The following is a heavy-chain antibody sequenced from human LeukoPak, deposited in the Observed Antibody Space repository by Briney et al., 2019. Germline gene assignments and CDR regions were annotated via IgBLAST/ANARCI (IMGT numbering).Heavy chain of an antibody. Sequence: PSETLSLTCTVSGGSISSYYWSWIRQPLGKGLEWIGYIYYSGSTCYRPSLKSRVTISVDTSKNQFSLKLSSVTAADTAVYYCARVEEGYGSGRRENYYYYYMDVWGKGTTVTISS. V-gene: IGHV4-59*01. CDR3: ARVEEGYGSGRRENYYYYYMDV. D-gene: IGHD3-10*01. CDR2: IYYSGST. J-gene: IGHJ6*03. CDR1: GGSISSYY.